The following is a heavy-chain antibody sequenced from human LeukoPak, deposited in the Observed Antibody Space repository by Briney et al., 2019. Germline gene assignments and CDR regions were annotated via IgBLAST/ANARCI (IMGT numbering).Heavy chain of an antibody. J-gene: IGHJ3*02. Sequence: GGSLRLSCAASGFTFSTYNIHWVRQAPGKGLEWVAVISSDGSDKFYADSVEGRFTMSRDNSKNTLYLQMNGLRAEDTAVYYCARDHVVITDTFDMWGQGTMVIVSS. D-gene: IGHD3-22*01. CDR3: ARDHVVITDTFDM. CDR2: ISSDGSDK. CDR1: GFTFSTYN. V-gene: IGHV3-30*04.